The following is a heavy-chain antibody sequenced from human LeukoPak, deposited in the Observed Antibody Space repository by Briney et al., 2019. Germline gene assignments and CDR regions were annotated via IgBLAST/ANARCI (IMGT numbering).Heavy chain of an antibody. Sequence: GGSLRLSCVVSGFTFSDYWMSWVRQAPGKGLEWVANIKEDGSGIYYVDSVEGRFTISRDNAKKSLYLQMNSLRAEDTAVYYCARDGVVVVPAARWYYFDYWGQGTLVTVSS. CDR2: IKEDGSGI. CDR1: GFTFSDYW. D-gene: IGHD2-2*01. V-gene: IGHV3-7*01. CDR3: ARDGVVVVPAARWYYFDY. J-gene: IGHJ4*02.